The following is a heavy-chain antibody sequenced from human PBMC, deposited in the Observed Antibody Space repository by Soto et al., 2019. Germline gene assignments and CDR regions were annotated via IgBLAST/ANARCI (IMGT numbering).Heavy chain of an antibody. V-gene: IGHV3-33*01. J-gene: IGHJ6*02. CDR3: ARDRYCSGETCYGDWDYYYGMDV. CDR1: GFTFTKYG. D-gene: IGHD2-15*01. Sequence: QVQLVESGGGVVQPGRSLRLSCAASGFTFTKYGMHWVRQAPGKGLEWVAVIWYDGSNKYYVDSVKGRFTISRDNSKNTLYLQMNDLRAEDTAVYYCARDRYCSGETCYGDWDYYYGMDVWGQGTTVTVSS. CDR2: IWYDGSNK.